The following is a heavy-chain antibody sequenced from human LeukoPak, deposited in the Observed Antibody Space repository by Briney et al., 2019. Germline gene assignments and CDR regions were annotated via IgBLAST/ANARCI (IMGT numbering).Heavy chain of an antibody. Sequence: SETLSLTCAVSGGSLISSNWWSWVRQFPDKGLEWIGEMHHSGTSNYHPSLKSRVMISVDKSKNQFSLRLSSVTAADTAVYFCARRRLLPPLETYYWGQGVLVTVSS. J-gene: IGHJ4*02. CDR2: MHHSGTS. V-gene: IGHV4-4*02. CDR1: GGSLISSNW. CDR3: ARRRLLPPLETYY. D-gene: IGHD3-3*01.